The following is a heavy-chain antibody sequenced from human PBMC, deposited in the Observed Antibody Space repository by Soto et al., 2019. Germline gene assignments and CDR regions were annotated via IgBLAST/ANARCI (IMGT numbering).Heavy chain of an antibody. CDR3: ATGNPEWFDP. CDR2: IYRGGIT. Sequence: PSETLSLTCAVSGYSISSGLYWGWIRQPPGKGLEWIGTIYRGGITYYNPSLKSRVTISIDTSKNHFSLRLSSVTATDTAVYFCATGNPEWFDPWGQGTLVPVSS. D-gene: IGHD7-27*01. CDR1: GYSISSGLY. J-gene: IGHJ5*02. V-gene: IGHV4-38-2*01.